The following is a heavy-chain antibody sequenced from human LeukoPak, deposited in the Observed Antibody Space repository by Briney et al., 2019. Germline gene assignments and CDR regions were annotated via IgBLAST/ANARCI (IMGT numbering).Heavy chain of an antibody. V-gene: IGHV4-4*07. J-gene: IGHJ4*02. Sequence: SXTLSLTCTVSGGSISSYYWSWIRQPAGKGLEWIGRIYTSGSTNYNPSLKSRVTMSVDTSKNQFSLKLSSVTAADTAVYYCARGYCSITSCYPGDYWGQGTLVTVSS. CDR1: GGSISSYY. CDR2: IYTSGST. CDR3: ARGYCSITSCYPGDY. D-gene: IGHD2-2*01.